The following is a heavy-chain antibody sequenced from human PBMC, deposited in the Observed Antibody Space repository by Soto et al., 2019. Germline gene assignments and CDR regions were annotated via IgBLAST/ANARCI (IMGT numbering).Heavy chain of an antibody. CDR3: ARLLTIFGVVPH. J-gene: IGHJ4*02. CDR1: YW. V-gene: IGHV5-51*01. D-gene: IGHD3-3*01. Sequence: YWIGWVRPMPGKGLEWMGIIYPGDSDTRYGPSFQGQVTISADKSISTAYLQWSSLKASDTAMYYCARLLTIFGVVPHWGQGTLVTVSP. CDR2: IYPGDSDT.